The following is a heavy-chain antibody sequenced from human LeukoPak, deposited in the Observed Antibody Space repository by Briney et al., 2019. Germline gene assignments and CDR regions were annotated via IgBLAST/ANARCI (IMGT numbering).Heavy chain of an antibody. Sequence: SETLSLTCTVSGGSISSYFWSWIRQPPGKGLEWIGDIYYSGSTNYNPSFKSRVTISVDTSKNQCSLRLCSVTASDTAVYYCARSMLSGIHLSFDYWGQGTLVTASS. V-gene: IGHV4-59*01. CDR3: ARSMLSGIHLSFDY. J-gene: IGHJ4*02. CDR2: IYYSGST. CDR1: GGSISSYF. D-gene: IGHD5-18*01.